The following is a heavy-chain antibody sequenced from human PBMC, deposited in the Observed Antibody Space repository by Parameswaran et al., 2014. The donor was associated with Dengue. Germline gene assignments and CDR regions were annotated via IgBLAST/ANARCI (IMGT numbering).Heavy chain of an antibody. CDR3: ASRGVAANYGMDV. V-gene: IGHV3-11*03. CDR2: ISSSSSYT. Sequence: VRQMPGKGLEWVSYISSSSSYTNYADSVKGRFTISRDNAKNSLYLQMNSLRAEDTAVYYCASRGVAANYGMDVWGQGTTVTVSS. J-gene: IGHJ6*02. D-gene: IGHD2-15*01.